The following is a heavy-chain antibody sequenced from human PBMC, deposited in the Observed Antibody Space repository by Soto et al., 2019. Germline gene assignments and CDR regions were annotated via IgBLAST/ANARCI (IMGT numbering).Heavy chain of an antibody. J-gene: IGHJ6*03. CDR3: AKIGTVVVPAAISYYYYYMDV. Sequence: VQLLESGGGLVQPGGSLRLSCAASGFTFSSYAMSWVRQAPGKGLEWVSAISGSGGSTYYADSVKGRFTISRDNSKNTLYLQMNSLRAEDTAVYYCAKIGTVVVPAAISYYYYYMDVWGKGTTVTVSS. D-gene: IGHD2-2*01. V-gene: IGHV3-23*01. CDR1: GFTFSSYA. CDR2: ISGSGGST.